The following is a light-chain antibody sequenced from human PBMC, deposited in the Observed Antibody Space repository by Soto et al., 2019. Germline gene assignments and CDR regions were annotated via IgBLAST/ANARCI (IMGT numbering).Light chain of an antibody. Sequence: VLTQSPDSLAVSPGGRATIHCRSNQSVLFVSNNKNFLAWYQQKPGQPPKLFLNWASTRESGVPDRFSGSGSGTEFTLTISSLHAEDVAVYYCQQFFHAPTFGQGTKVEI. CDR1: QSVLFVSNNKNF. J-gene: IGKJ1*01. CDR2: WAS. CDR3: QQFFHAPT. V-gene: IGKV4-1*01.